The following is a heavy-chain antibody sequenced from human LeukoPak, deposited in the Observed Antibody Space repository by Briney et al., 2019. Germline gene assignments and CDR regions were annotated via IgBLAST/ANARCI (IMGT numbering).Heavy chain of an antibody. V-gene: IGHV1-8*03. J-gene: IGHJ3*02. D-gene: IGHD4-23*01. Sequence: ASVKVSCRASGYTFTSYGISWVRQATGQGLEWMGWMNPNSGNTGYAQKFQGRVTITRNTSISTAYMELSSLRSEDTAVYYCARSDYGGNSDAFDIWGQGTMVTVSS. CDR1: GYTFTSYG. CDR2: MNPNSGNT. CDR3: ARSDYGGNSDAFDI.